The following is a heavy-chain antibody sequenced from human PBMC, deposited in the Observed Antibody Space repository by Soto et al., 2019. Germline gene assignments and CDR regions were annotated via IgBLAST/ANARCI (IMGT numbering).Heavy chain of an antibody. CDR2: IWYDGSNK. CDR1: GFTFSSYG. J-gene: IGHJ4*02. D-gene: IGHD2-2*01. CDR3: ATSDIVVVPAAQYFDY. V-gene: IGHV3-33*01. Sequence: ESGGGVVPPGRSLRLSCAASGFTFSSYGMHWVRQAPGKGLEWVAVIWYDGSNKYYADSVKGRFTISRDNSKNTLYLQMNSLRAEDTAVYYCATSDIVVVPAAQYFDYWGQGTLVTVSS.